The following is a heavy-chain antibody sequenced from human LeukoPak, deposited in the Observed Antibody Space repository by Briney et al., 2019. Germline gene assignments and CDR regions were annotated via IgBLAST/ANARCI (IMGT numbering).Heavy chain of an antibody. V-gene: IGHV3-23*01. Sequence: GGSLRLSCAASGFTFSSYAMSWVRQAPGKGLEWVSTISGSGYSTYHADSVKGRFTISRDNSKNTLYLQMNSLRAEDTAVYYCAKDNSPIAYCSGGSCYSDYWGQGTLVTVSS. CDR1: GFTFSSYA. CDR3: AKDNSPIAYCSGGSCYSDY. J-gene: IGHJ4*02. D-gene: IGHD2-15*01. CDR2: ISGSGYST.